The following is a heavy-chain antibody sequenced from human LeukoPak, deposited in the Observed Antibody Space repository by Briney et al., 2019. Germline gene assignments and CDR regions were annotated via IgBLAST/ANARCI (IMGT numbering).Heavy chain of an antibody. D-gene: IGHD3-22*01. J-gene: IGHJ4*02. Sequence: SETLSLTCTVSGVSISSYYWSWIRQPPGKGLECIGYINYSGSTNYNPSLKSRVTISVDTSKNQFSLRLSSVTAADTAVYYCARVSDSDRRGYYWGFDYWGQGTLVTVSS. CDR1: GVSISSYY. CDR2: INYSGST. CDR3: ARVSDSDRRGYYWGFDY. V-gene: IGHV4-59*08.